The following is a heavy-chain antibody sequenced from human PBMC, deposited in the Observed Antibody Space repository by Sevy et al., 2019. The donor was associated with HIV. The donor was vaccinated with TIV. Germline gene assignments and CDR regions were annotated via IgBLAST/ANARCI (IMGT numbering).Heavy chain of an antibody. CDR2: IHSDGTNQ. CDR1: GFTFSNYG. J-gene: IGHJ4*02. V-gene: IGHV3-30*02. CDR3: SSRDYGDSIDY. Sequence: GGSLRLSCVASGFTFSNYGMHWVRQAPGKGLEWVAFIHSDGTNQYDRDSVKGRFTISRDNAKKTLYLQMNSLRPEDTAMYFCSSRDYGDSIDYWGQGTPVTVSS. D-gene: IGHD4-17*01.